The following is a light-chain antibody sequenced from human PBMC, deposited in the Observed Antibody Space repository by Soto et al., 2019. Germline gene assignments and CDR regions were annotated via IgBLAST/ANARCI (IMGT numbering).Light chain of an antibody. Sequence: QSARTQPASVSGSPGQSITISCTGTSSDVGSYNLVSWHQQHPGKAPKPMIYEGSKRPSGVSNRFSGSKSGNTAPLTISGLQAEDEADYYCSSYAGSNTFVFGTGTKVTVL. V-gene: IGLV2-23*03. CDR2: EGS. CDR1: SSDVGSYNL. CDR3: SSYAGSNTFV. J-gene: IGLJ1*01.